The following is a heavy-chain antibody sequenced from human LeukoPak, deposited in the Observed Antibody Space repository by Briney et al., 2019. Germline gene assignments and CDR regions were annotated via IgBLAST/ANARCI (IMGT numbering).Heavy chain of an antibody. V-gene: IGHV4-61*02. J-gene: IGHJ6*03. CDR3: ARVVPVRGVIIPYYYYYMDV. Sequence: SETLSLTCTVSGGSISSGSYYWSWIRQPAGKGLEWIGRIYTSGSTNYNPSLKSRVTISVDTSKNQSSLKLSSVTAADTAVYYCARVVPVRGVIIPYYYYYMDVWGKGTTVTVSS. D-gene: IGHD3-10*01. CDR1: GGSISSGSYY. CDR2: IYTSGST.